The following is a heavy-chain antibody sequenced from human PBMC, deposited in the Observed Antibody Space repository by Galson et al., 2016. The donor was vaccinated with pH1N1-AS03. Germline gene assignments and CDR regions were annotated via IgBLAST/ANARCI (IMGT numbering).Heavy chain of an antibody. D-gene: IGHD5-18*01. Sequence: SLRLSCAASGFTFRTFSIYWVRQAPGKGLEYVSGISDNGINTYYADPVKARFTISRDKSKNTVYLQMSSLRTEDTAVYYCIKEGNRLQSRRSDAFDIWGRGTMVT. CDR2: ISDNGINT. J-gene: IGHJ3*02. CDR3: IKEGNRLQSRRSDAFDI. V-gene: IGHV3-64D*06. CDR1: GFTFRTFS.